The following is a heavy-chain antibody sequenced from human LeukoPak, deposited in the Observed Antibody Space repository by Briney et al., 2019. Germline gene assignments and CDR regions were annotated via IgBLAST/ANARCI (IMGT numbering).Heavy chain of an antibody. Sequence: SETLSLTCAVSGVSLSPYYWAWIRQPPGKGLEWFGYIHTSESNNHNPYTKSRVNIPADKTKIHFSLMLTSATAAHTAVYYCAGLSAAVHLGALDLWGQGTLVTVSS. CDR1: GVSLSPYY. CDR2: IHTSESN. J-gene: IGHJ3*01. D-gene: IGHD3-3*01. CDR3: AGLSAAVHLGALDL. V-gene: IGHV4-4*09.